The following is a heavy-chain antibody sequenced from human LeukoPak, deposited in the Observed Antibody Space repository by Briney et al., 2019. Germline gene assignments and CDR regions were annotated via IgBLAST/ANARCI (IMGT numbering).Heavy chain of an antibody. CDR2: IYKNAIT. V-gene: IGHV3-53*01. Sequence: GGSLRLSCAASGFTFSSYAMSWVRQAPGKVLEWVSVIYKNAITYYADTVKGRFTISRDNSKNTLYLQMNSLRADDTAVYYCARSLRVRGVTDYMSVWGKGTTVTISS. CDR1: GFTFSSYA. CDR3: ARSLRVRGVTDYMSV. D-gene: IGHD3-10*01. J-gene: IGHJ6*03.